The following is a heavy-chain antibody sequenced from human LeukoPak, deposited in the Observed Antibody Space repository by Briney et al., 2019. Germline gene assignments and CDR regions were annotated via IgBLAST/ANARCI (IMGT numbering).Heavy chain of an antibody. V-gene: IGHV3-33*08. Sequence: GGSLRLSCAASGFTVSRNYMSWVRQAPGKGLEWVTIIWYDGSNKYYADSVKGRFIISRDNSKNTLYLQMNSLRAEDTAVYYCTTVRGCGGDCYYLDYWGQGTLVTVSS. J-gene: IGHJ4*02. D-gene: IGHD2-21*02. CDR2: IWYDGSNK. CDR1: GFTVSRNY. CDR3: TTVRGCGGDCYYLDY.